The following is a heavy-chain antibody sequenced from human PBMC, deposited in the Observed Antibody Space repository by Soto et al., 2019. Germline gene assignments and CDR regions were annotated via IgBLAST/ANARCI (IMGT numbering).Heavy chain of an antibody. Sequence: RRLSCAASGFTFSGKTMYWVRQAPGKGLEWVALISPDGSQIFYADSVKGRFTISRDNSKNTLYLQMNSLRAEDTAVYYCARDLKKDGWGQGTTVTVSS. CDR1: GFTFSGKT. CDR3: ARDLKKDG. CDR2: ISPDGSQI. J-gene: IGHJ6*02. V-gene: IGHV3-30-3*01.